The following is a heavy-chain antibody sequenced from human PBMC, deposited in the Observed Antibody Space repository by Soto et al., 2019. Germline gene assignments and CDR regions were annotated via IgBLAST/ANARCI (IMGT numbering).Heavy chain of an antibody. D-gene: IGHD3-3*01. Sequence: SETLSLTCAFSRGSLSRSNWWSWVRQPPGKGLEWSGEIYHSGSTNYNPSLKSRVTISVDKSKNQFSLKLSSVTAADTAVYYCASRSLAHFGVDFSYMDVWGKGTTVTVSS. CDR1: RGSLSRSNW. CDR2: IYHSGST. CDR3: ASRSLAHFGVDFSYMDV. J-gene: IGHJ6*03. V-gene: IGHV4-4*02.